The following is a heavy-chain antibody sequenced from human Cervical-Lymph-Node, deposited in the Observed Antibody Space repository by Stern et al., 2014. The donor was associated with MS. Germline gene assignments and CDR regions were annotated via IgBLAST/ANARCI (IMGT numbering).Heavy chain of an antibody. Sequence: EVQLVESGGGLVQPGGSLRLSCAASGFTFSDYWMHWVRQAPGKGLVWVSRINRDGSITTYAGSVKGRFSISRDNAKNILYMDMDSLRVDDTALYYCAQTYDGTGRNAFDIWGQGTMVTVSS. J-gene: IGHJ3*02. V-gene: IGHV3-74*01. CDR3: AQTYDGTGRNAFDI. CDR1: GFTFSDYW. CDR2: INRDGSIT. D-gene: IGHD3-22*01.